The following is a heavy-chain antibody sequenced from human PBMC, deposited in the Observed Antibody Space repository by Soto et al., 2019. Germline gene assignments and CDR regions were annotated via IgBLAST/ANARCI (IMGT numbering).Heavy chain of an antibody. CDR2: IYYSGST. CDR1: GGSISSGGYY. J-gene: IGHJ5*02. CDR3: ARGVVAASGWFDP. D-gene: IGHD2-15*01. V-gene: IGHV4-31*03. Sequence: PSETLSLTCTVSGGSISSGGYYWSWIRQHPGKGLEWIGYIYYSGSTYYNPSLKSRVTISVDTSKNQFSLKLSSVTAADTAVYYWARGVVAASGWFDPWGQGTLVTVSS.